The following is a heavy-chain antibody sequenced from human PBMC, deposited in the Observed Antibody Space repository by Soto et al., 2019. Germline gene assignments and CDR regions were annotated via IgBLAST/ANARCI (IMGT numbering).Heavy chain of an antibody. J-gene: IGHJ4*02. D-gene: IGHD5-12*01. CDR2: IYHSGST. Sequence: QLQLQESGSGLVKPSQTLSLTCAVSGGSISSGGYSWSWIRQPPGKGLEWIGYIYHSGSTYYNPSPXGXVXIXXDRAKNQCSLKRGSVTAADTAVDCCAAGGGLPRYYWGQGTLVTVSS. V-gene: IGHV4-30-2*01. CDR1: GGSISSGGYS. CDR3: AAGGGLPRYY.